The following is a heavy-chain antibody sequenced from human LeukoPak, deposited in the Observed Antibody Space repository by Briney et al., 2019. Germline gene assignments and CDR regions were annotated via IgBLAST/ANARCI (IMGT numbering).Heavy chain of an antibody. V-gene: IGHV3-21*01. J-gene: IGHJ4*02. Sequence: GGSLRLSCAASGFTFSSYSVNWVRQAPGKGLEWVSSISSTSTYIYYADSVKGRFTISRDNAKKSVYLQMNSLRAEDTAVYYCARDHGFGESYFDYWGQGTLVTVSS. CDR2: ISSTSTYI. D-gene: IGHD3-10*01. CDR3: ARDHGFGESYFDY. CDR1: GFTFSSYS.